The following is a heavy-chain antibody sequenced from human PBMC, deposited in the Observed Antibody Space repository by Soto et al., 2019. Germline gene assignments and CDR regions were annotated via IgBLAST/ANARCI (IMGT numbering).Heavy chain of an antibody. CDR1: GGTFSSYA. CDR3: ASPYDFWSGYSPAYYYYYGMDV. D-gene: IGHD3-3*01. Sequence: SVKVSCKASGGTFSSYAISWVRQAPGQGLEWMGGIIPIFGTANYAQKFQGRVTITADESTSTAYMELSSLRSEDTAVYYCASPYDFWSGYSPAYYYYYGMDVWGQGTTVTVSS. J-gene: IGHJ6*02. V-gene: IGHV1-69*13. CDR2: IIPIFGTA.